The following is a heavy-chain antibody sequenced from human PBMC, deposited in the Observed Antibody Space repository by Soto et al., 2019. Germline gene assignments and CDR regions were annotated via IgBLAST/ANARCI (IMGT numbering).Heavy chain of an antibody. Sequence: SLTLSLTCTVSGCSISSGDYYWSWIRQPPGKGLEWIGYIYYSGSTYYNPSLKSRVTISVDTSKHQFSLKLSSVTAADSAAYYCARASPVFCDVWGQGTRGTVSS. J-gene: IGHJ6*02. CDR3: ARASPVFCDV. CDR1: GCSISSGDYY. V-gene: IGHV4-30-4*01. CDR2: IYYSGST. D-gene: IGHD3-3*01.